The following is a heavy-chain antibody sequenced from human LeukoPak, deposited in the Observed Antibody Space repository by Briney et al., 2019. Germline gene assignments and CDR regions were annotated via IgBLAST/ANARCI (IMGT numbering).Heavy chain of an antibody. CDR1: GGSISSYY. CDR3: ARDLSAAFDI. V-gene: IGHV4-59*01. Sequence: SEALSLTCTVSGGSISSYYWSWIRQPPGKGLEWIGYIYYSGSTNYNPSLKSRVTISVDTSKNQFSLKLSSVTAADTAVYYCARDLSAAFDIWGQGTMVTVSS. J-gene: IGHJ3*02. CDR2: IYYSGST.